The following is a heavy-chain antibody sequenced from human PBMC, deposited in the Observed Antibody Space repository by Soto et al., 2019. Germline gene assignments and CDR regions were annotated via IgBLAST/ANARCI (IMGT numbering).Heavy chain of an antibody. CDR3: ARAFSNSPEAFDP. Sequence: PSKTLSLTCTVSGGSVNSDNFYWSWIRQPPGRGLEWIGYIYYTGSTNYNPSLKSRVTISIDTSRNQFSLKLSSVTAADTAVYCARAFSNSPEAFDPWGQGSLVTVSS. CDR1: GGSVNSDNFY. D-gene: IGHD6-6*01. CDR2: IYYTGST. J-gene: IGHJ5*02. V-gene: IGHV4-61*01.